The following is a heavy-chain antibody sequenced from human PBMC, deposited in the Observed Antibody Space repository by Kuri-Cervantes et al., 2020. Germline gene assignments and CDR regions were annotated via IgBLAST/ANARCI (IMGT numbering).Heavy chain of an antibody. CDR3: ARVHCGAPSCEGRDHFDP. CDR2: ISWNSGSI. D-gene: IGHD4/OR15-4a*01. V-gene: IGHV3-9*01. CDR1: GFTFDDYA. Sequence: GGSLRLSCAASGFTFDDYAMHWVRQAPGKGLEWVSGISWNSGSIGYADSVKGRFTISRDNAKNSVYLQMNNVRAEDTAVYFCARVHCGAPSCEGRDHFDPWGQGTLVTVSS. J-gene: IGHJ5*02.